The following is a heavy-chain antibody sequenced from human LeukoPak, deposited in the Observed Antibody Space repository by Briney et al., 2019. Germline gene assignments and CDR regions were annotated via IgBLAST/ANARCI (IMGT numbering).Heavy chain of an antibody. CDR1: GFTFSDYY. D-gene: IGHD3-10*01. V-gene: IGHV3-11*01. Sequence: GGSLRLSCAASGFTFSDYYMSWIRQAPGKGLEWVSYISSSGSTISYADSVKGQFTISRDNAKNSLYLQINSLRAEDTAVYYCARPIMVRGVDYFDYWGQGTLVTVSS. CDR3: ARPIMVRGVDYFDY. CDR2: ISSSGSTI. J-gene: IGHJ4*02.